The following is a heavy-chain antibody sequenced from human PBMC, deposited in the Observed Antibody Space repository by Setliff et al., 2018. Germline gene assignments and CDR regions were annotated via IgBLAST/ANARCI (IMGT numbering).Heavy chain of an antibody. CDR3: AGRPQNTPMGPCDY. V-gene: IGHV4-59*11. CDR2: RHDNGER. D-gene: IGHD5-18*01. Sequence: SETLSLTCTVSPGSISRHYWSRVRQAPGKGLEWIGYRHDNGERDYNPSLGSRVTISVDTSKNQFSLMLTSVTAADTATYYCAGRPQNTPMGPCDYWGQGTLVTVSS. J-gene: IGHJ4*02. CDR1: PGSISRHY.